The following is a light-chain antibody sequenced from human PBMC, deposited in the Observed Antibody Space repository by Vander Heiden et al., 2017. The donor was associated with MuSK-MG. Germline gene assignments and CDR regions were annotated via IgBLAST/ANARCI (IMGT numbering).Light chain of an antibody. V-gene: IGKV1-5*03. CDR3: QQYNSYSGT. CDR1: QSISSW. Sequence: DIQMTPSPSTLSASVGDRVTITCRASQSISSWLAWYQQKPGKAPKLLIYKASSLESGVPSRFSGSGSGTEFTLTISSLQPDDFATYYCQQYNSYSGTFGQGTKVXIK. J-gene: IGKJ1*01. CDR2: KAS.